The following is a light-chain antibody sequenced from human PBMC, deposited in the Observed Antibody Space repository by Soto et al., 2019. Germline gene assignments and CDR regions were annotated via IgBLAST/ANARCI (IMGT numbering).Light chain of an antibody. CDR3: CSYAGSNAFV. J-gene: IGLJ2*01. CDR2: EGT. V-gene: IGLV2-23*03. Sequence: QSALTQPASVSGSPGQSITISCTGTSSDVGSYNLVSWYQHHPGKAPKLMIYEGTKRPSGVSNRFSGSKSGNTASLTISGLQAEDEADYYCCSYAGSNAFVFGGGTQLTVL. CDR1: SSDVGSYNL.